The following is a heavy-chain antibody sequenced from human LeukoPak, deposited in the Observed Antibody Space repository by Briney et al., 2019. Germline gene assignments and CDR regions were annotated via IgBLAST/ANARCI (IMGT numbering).Heavy chain of an antibody. J-gene: IGHJ5*02. CDR2: INHSGST. Sequence: SETLSLTCAVYGGSFSGYYWSWIRQPPGKGLEWIGEINHSGSTNYNPSLKSRVTISVDTSKNQFSLKLSSVTAADTAVYYCARKDYDILTGSNWFDPWGQGTLVTVSS. D-gene: IGHD3-9*01. CDR3: ARKDYDILTGSNWFDP. V-gene: IGHV4-34*01. CDR1: GGSFSGYY.